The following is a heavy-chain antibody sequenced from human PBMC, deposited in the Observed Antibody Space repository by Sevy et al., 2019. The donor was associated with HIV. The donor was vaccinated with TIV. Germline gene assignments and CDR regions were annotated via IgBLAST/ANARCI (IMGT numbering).Heavy chain of an antibody. J-gene: IGHJ6*02. V-gene: IGHV3-7*01. CDR2: IKQDGSEK. CDR1: GFTFSSYW. Sequence: GGSLRLSCAASGFTFSSYWMSWVRQAPGKGLEWVANIKQDGSEKYYVDSVKGRFTISRDNAKNSLYLQMNSLGADDTAVYYCARVTGYSSSWYSLDIYYYYGMDVWGQGTTVTVSS. CDR3: ARVTGYSSSWYSLDIYYYYGMDV. D-gene: IGHD6-13*01.